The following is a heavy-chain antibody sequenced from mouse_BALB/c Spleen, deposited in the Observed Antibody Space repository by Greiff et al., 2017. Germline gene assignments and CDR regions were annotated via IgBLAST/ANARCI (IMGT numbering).Heavy chain of an antibody. D-gene: IGHD1-1*01. Sequence: EVKVVESGGGLVKPGGSLKLSCAASGFTFSDYYMYWVRQTPEKRLEWVATISDGGSYTYYPDSVKGRFTISRDNAKNNLYLQMSSLKSEDTAMYYCARYYQGIFDYWGQGTTLTVSS. CDR3: ARYYQGIFDY. CDR2: ISDGGSYT. J-gene: IGHJ2*01. CDR1: GFTFSDYY. V-gene: IGHV5-4*02.